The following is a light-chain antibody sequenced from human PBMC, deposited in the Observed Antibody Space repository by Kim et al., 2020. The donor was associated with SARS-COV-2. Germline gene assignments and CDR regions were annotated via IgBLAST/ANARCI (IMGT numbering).Light chain of an antibody. Sequence: QPVVTQSPSASASLGASVKLTCTLSSGHSTYAIAWHQQRPEKGPRYLMKVNSDGSHSKGDGISDRFSGSSSGAERYLTISSLQSEDEADYYCQTWGTDIPWVFGGGTQLTVL. CDR3: QTWGTDIPWV. CDR1: SGHSTYA. V-gene: IGLV4-69*01. CDR2: VNSDGSH. J-gene: IGLJ3*02.